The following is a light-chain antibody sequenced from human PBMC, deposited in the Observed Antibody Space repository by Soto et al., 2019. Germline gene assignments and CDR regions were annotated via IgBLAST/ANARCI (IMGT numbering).Light chain of an antibody. CDR2: GAS. Sequence: EIALTQSPVTLSLSPGERATLSCRASESVNRAYLAWYQHRPAQAHRLLIYGASSRATGVPDRFSGSGSGTEFTLTITRLEPADFALYYCQQYGYSPWTFGLGTKVDIK. CDR1: ESVNRAY. CDR3: QQYGYSPWT. V-gene: IGKV3-20*01. J-gene: IGKJ1*01.